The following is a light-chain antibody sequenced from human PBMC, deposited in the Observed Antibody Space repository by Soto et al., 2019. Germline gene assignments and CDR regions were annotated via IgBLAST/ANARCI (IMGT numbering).Light chain of an antibody. CDR3: SSYARSKSYV. V-gene: IGLV2-8*01. CDR1: SSDVGGYNY. J-gene: IGLJ1*01. Sequence: QSALTQPPSASGSPGQSVTISCTGTSSDVGGYNYVSWYQQHPGRAPKLMLYEVDKRPSGVPDRFSGSKSGNTASLTVSGLQAEDDADYYCSSYARSKSYVFGTGTKLTVL. CDR2: EVD.